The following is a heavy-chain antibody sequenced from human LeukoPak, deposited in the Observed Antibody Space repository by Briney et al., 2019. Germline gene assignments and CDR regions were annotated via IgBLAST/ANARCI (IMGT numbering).Heavy chain of an antibody. CDR2: ISGSGGST. Sequence: GGSLRLSCAASGFTFSSYAMSWVRQAPGKGLEWVSAISGSGGSTYYADSVKGRFTISRDNSKNTLYLQMNSLRAEDTAVYYCADPSDYYYGMDVWGQGTTVTVSS. J-gene: IGHJ6*02. CDR1: GFTFSSYA. V-gene: IGHV3-23*01. CDR3: ADPSDYYYGMDV.